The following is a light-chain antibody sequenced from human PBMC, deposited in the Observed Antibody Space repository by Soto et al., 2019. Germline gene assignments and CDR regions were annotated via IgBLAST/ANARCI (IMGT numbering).Light chain of an antibody. J-gene: IGKJ1*01. CDR2: DAS. V-gene: IGKV1-5*01. CDR3: QHYNTYPWT. CDR1: QSISSW. Sequence: DIQMTQSPSTLSASVGDRVTITCRASQSISSWLAWYQQKPGKAPKLLIYDASSLESGVPSRFSGSESGKEFTLTISSLQPDDFATYYCQHYNTYPWTLAKGTKVVIK.